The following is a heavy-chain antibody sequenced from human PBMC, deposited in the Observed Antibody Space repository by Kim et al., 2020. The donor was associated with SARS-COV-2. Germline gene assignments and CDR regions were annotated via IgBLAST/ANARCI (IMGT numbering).Heavy chain of an antibody. CDR2: MNPNSGNT. CDR1: GYTFTSYD. Sequence: ASVKVSCKASGYTFTSYDINWVRQATGQGLEWMGWMNPNSGNTGYAQKFQGRVTMTRNTSISTAYMELSSLRSEDTAVYYCARGLGWAAAGSGAGNEYYYYYYGMDVWGQGTTVTVSS. D-gene: IGHD6-13*01. V-gene: IGHV1-8*01. CDR3: ARGLGWAAAGSGAGNEYYYYYYGMDV. J-gene: IGHJ6*02.